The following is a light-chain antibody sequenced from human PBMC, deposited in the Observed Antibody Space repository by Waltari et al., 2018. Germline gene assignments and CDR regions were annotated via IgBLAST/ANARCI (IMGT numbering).Light chain of an antibody. Sequence: EMVLTQSPGTLSLSPWERATLSCRASQSGSSSYLAWYQQKPGQAHRLLIYGASSRDTGIPDRVSGRGSGTDFTLTISRLEPEDFAVYYCQQYGSSPRTFGQGTKLEIK. V-gene: IGKV3-20*01. CDR3: QQYGSSPRT. J-gene: IGKJ2*02. CDR1: QSGSSSY. CDR2: GAS.